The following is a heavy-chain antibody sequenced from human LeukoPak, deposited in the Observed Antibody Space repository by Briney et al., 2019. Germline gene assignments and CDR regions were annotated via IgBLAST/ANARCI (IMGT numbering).Heavy chain of an antibody. Sequence: GGSLRLSCAASGFTVSSNYMSWVRQAPGKGLEWVSVIYSGGSTYYADSVKGRFTISRDNSKNTLYLQMNSLRAEDTAVYYCAREYSSYVWDYWGQGTLVTVSS. CDR1: GFTVSSNY. CDR2: IYSGGST. J-gene: IGHJ4*02. D-gene: IGHD5-12*01. CDR3: AREYSSYVWDY. V-gene: IGHV3-66*01.